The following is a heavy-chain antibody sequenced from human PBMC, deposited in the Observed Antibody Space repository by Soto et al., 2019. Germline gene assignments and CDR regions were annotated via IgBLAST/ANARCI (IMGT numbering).Heavy chain of an antibody. CDR1: GYTFTGYY. V-gene: IGHV1-2*04. Sequence: ASVKVSCKASGYTFTGYYMHWLRQAPGQGLEWMGWINPNSGGTNYAQKFQGWVTMTRDTSISTAYMELSRLRSDDTAVYYCARGRALLVQFLYYYYYYGMDVWGQGTTVTVSS. D-gene: IGHD6-13*01. J-gene: IGHJ6*02. CDR3: ARGRALLVQFLYYYYYYGMDV. CDR2: INPNSGGT.